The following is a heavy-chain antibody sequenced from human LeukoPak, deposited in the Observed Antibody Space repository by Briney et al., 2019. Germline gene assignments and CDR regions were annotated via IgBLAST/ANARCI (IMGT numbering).Heavy chain of an antibody. CDR1: GGSTSIYY. CDR3: ARAGVAHPYYYYYYMDV. D-gene: IGHD3-3*01. Sequence: TLSLTCTVSGGSTSIYYTSRIWHPPRRGLGWIGYIYNSGSTTYNPSLKIRVTISVDTSKNQSSLKLSSVTAADTAVYYCARAGVAHPYYYYYYMDVWGKGTTVTVSS. V-gene: IGHV4-59*01. J-gene: IGHJ6*03. CDR2: IYNSGST.